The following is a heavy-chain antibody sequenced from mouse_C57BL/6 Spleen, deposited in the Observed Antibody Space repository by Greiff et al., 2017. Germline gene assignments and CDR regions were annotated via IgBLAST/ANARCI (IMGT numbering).Heavy chain of an antibody. V-gene: IGHV7-1*01. Sequence: EVKLVESGGGLVQSGRSLRLSCATSGFTFSDFYMEWVRQAPGKGLEWIAASRNKANDYTTEYSASVKGRFIVSRDTSQSILYLQMNALRAEDTAIYYCARDAYGYLDYWGQGTTLTVSS. CDR1: GFTFSDFY. CDR2: SRNKANDYTT. D-gene: IGHD1-1*01. J-gene: IGHJ2*01. CDR3: ARDAYGYLDY.